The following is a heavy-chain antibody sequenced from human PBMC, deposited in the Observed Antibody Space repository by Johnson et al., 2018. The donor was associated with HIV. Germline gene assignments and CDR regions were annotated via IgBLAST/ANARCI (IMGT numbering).Heavy chain of an antibody. Sequence: VQLEESGGGVVQPGRSLRLSCGASGFTFSDHWMQWVRQAPGKGLVWVSRINGDGSRLTYADSVKGRFPIARDNAKNTLYLELKSLRSEDTAVYYCARTSCSGARCLGYDPFDVWGQGAMVTVSS. CDR2: INGDGSRL. CDR3: ARTSCSGARCLGYDPFDV. V-gene: IGHV3-74*02. J-gene: IGHJ3*01. D-gene: IGHD2-15*01. CDR1: GFTFSDHW.